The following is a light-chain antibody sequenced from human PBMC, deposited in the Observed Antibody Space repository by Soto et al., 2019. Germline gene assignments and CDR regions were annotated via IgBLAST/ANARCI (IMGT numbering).Light chain of an antibody. CDR3: QQFVDSPPRWT. V-gene: IGKV3-20*01. CDR1: QSLTSNY. J-gene: IGKJ1*01. Sequence: EGVLTQSPGTLSLSPGERATLSCRASQSLTSNYLAWYQQKPGQAPRLLIYGASTRATGIPDRFSDSGSGTDFTLTISRLEPGDSALYYCQQFVDSPPRWTFGQGTKVEI. CDR2: GAS.